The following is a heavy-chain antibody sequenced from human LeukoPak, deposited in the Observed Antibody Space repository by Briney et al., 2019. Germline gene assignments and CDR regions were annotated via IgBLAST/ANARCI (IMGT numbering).Heavy chain of an antibody. CDR1: GFTFSSYE. V-gene: IGHV3-48*03. CDR2: ISSSGSTI. CDR3: ARDRKLNWFDP. J-gene: IGHJ5*02. Sequence: GGSLRLYCAASGFTFSSYEMNWVRQAKGQGLEWVSYISSSGSTIYYADSVKGRFTISRDNAKNSLYLQMNSLRAEDTAAYYCARDRKLNWFDPWGQGTLVTVSS.